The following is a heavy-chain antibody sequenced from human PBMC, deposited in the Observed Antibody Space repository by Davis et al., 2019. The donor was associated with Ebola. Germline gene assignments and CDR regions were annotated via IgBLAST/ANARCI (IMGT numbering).Heavy chain of an antibody. CDR1: AVTFNNYG. J-gene: IGHJ6*02. Sequence: PGGSLRLSCAASAVTFNNYGIHWVRQAPGGGLEWVAAVWFDGNTKNYADSVKGRFTISRDNSKGTVYLQMNGLRAGDTAVYYCARDWPGHWTYGMDVWGQGTTVTVSS. D-gene: IGHD1-1*01. CDR3: ARDWPGHWTYGMDV. CDR2: VWFDGNTK. V-gene: IGHV3-33*01.